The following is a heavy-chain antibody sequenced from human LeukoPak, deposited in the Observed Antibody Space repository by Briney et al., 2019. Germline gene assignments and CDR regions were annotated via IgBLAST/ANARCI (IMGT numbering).Heavy chain of an antibody. J-gene: IGHJ4*02. Sequence: PSETLSLTCAVYGGSFSGYYWSWIRQPPGKGLEWIGEINHSGSTNYNPSLKSRVTISVDTSKNQFSLKLSSVTAADTAVYYCARDKPHHYYDSSGYGYWGQGTLVTVSS. CDR1: GGSFSGYY. D-gene: IGHD3-22*01. V-gene: IGHV4-34*01. CDR3: ARDKPHHYYDSSGYGY. CDR2: INHSGST.